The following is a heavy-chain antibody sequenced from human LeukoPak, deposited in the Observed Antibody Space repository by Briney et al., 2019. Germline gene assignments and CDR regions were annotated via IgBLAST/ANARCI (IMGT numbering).Heavy chain of an antibody. CDR1: GGSVTNDNYF. CDR3: ARGPTGVFLYYYYGMDV. Sequence: SETLSLTCTVSGGSVTNDNYFWSWTRQPPGKGLEWIGEIYHSGSTNYNPSLKSRVTISVDKSKNQFSLKLSSVTAADTAVYYCARGPTGVFLYYYYGMDVWGQGTTVTVSS. J-gene: IGHJ6*02. V-gene: IGHV4-39*07. CDR2: IYHSGST. D-gene: IGHD7-27*01.